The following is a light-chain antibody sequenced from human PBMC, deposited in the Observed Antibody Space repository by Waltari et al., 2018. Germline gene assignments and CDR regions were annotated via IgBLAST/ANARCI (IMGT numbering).Light chain of an antibody. V-gene: IGLV1-47*01. CDR3: AAWDDSLSGYVV. J-gene: IGLJ2*01. CDR2: TTK. Sequence: QSVLTPPPSASGTPGQRVTISCSGSSSNNGSNYVSWHQQLPGTALKLPIYTTKHRPSGVPDRFSGSKSGTSASLAISGLRSEDEAAYYCAAWDDSLSGYVVFGGGTKLTVL. CDR1: SSNNGSNY.